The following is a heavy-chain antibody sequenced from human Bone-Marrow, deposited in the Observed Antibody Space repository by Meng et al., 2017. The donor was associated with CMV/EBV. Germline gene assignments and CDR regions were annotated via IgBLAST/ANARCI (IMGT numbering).Heavy chain of an antibody. CDR1: GFTFSDYY. D-gene: IGHD3-9*01. V-gene: IGHV3-11*04. J-gene: IGHJ4*02. CDR2: ISSSGSTI. CDR3: ARVKTFRYYFDY. Sequence: GESLKISCAASGFTFSDYYMSWIRQAPGKGLEWVSYISSSGSTIYYADSVKGRFTISRDNAKNSLYLQMNSLRVEDTAVYYCARVKTFRYYFDYWGQGTLVTVSS.